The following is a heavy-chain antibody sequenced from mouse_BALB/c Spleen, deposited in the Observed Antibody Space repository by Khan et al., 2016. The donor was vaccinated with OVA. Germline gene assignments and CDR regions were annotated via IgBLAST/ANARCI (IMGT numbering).Heavy chain of an antibody. CDR1: GFTFSTYA. D-gene: IGHD2-1*01. CDR3: SRSPYGNFAY. Sequence: EVELVESGGGLVKPGGSPKLSCAASGFTFSTYAMSWVRQIPEKRLEWVATISSDGGYTYYPDSVKGRFTISRDNARNTLYLQMSSLRSDDTAMYSCSRSPYGNFAYWGQGTLVTVSA. V-gene: IGHV5-9-3*01. J-gene: IGHJ3*01. CDR2: ISSDGGYT.